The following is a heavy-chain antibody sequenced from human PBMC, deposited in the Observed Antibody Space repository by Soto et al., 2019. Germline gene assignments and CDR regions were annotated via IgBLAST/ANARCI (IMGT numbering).Heavy chain of an antibody. CDR2: ISYDGSNK. V-gene: IGHV3-30-3*01. CDR3: ARDSRPYCSGGSCYPLDY. Sequence: QVQLVESGGGVVQPGRSLRLSCAASGFTFSSYAMHWVRQAPGKGLEWVAIISYDGSNKYYADSVKGRFTISRDNSKNTLYLQMNSRRAEDTAVYYCARDSRPYCSGGSCYPLDYWGQGTLVTVSS. D-gene: IGHD2-15*01. CDR1: GFTFSSYA. J-gene: IGHJ4*02.